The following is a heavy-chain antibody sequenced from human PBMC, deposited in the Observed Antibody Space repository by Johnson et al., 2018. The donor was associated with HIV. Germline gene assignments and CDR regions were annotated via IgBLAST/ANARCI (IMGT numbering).Heavy chain of an antibody. Sequence: VQLVESGGVVVQPGGSLRLSGAASGFSLSTTWMHWVRQAPGEGLVWVAHFNSDGSHIAYADSVRGRFTISRDNAKNTLVLQLNSLRGEDTAVYYCTGDGPRDAFDIWGQGTVVIVSS. V-gene: IGHV3-74*03. CDR2: FNSDGSHI. CDR1: GFSLSTTW. J-gene: IGHJ3*02. CDR3: TGDGPRDAFDI.